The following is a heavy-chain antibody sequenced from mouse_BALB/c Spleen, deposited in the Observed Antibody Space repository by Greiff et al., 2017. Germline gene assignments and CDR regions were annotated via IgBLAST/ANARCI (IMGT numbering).Heavy chain of an antibody. Sequence: VQLQQSGAELVKPGASVKLSCTASGFNIKDTYMHWVKQRPEQGLEWIGRIDPANGNTKYDPKFQGKATITADTSSNTAYLQLSSLTSEDTAVYYCASMVWYFDVWGAGTTVTFSS. CDR1: GFNIKDTY. D-gene: IGHD2-1*01. J-gene: IGHJ1*01. CDR2: IDPANGNT. V-gene: IGHV14-3*02. CDR3: ASMVWYFDV.